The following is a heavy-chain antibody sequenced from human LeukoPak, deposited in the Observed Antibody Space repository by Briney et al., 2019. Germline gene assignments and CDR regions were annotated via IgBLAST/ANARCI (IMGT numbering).Heavy chain of an antibody. J-gene: IGHJ3*02. CDR3: ARKYSSGQYREDDAFDI. Sequence: GESLKISCKGSGYSFISYWIVWVRQVPGKGLEWMGFIYSGNSDIRYTPSFKGQVTMSADKSISTAYLQWSSLKASDTAMYYCARKYSSGQYREDDAFDIWGQGTMVTVSS. CDR2: IYSGNSDI. CDR1: GYSFISYW. V-gene: IGHV5-51*01. D-gene: IGHD6-19*01.